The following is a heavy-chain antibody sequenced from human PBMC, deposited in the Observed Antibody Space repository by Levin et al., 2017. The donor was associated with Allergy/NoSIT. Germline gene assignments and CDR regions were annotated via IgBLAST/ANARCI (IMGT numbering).Heavy chain of an antibody. V-gene: IGHV3-21*01. CDR1: GFTFSSYS. CDR2: ISSSSSYI. Sequence: GESLKISCAASGFTFSSYSMNWVRQAPGKGLEWVSSISSSSSYIYYADSVKGRFTISRDNAKNSLYLQMNSLRAEDTAVYYCARSTAVAGMIDYWGQGTLVTVSS. J-gene: IGHJ4*02. D-gene: IGHD6-19*01. CDR3: ARSTAVAGMIDY.